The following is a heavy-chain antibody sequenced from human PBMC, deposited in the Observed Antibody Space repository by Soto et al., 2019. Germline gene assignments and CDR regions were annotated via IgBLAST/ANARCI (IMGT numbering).Heavy chain of an antibody. V-gene: IGHV4-59*08. CDR2: IYYRGST. CDR3: ARLWGWFGDY. Sequence: QVQLQESGPGLVKPSETLSLTCTVSGGSISSYYWSWIRQPPGKGLEWIGYIYYRGSTNYNPSLKQRVTISVDTSKNQFSRKLSSVTAADTAVYYCARLWGWFGDYWGQGTLVTVSS. CDR1: GGSISSYY. D-gene: IGHD3-10*01. J-gene: IGHJ4*02.